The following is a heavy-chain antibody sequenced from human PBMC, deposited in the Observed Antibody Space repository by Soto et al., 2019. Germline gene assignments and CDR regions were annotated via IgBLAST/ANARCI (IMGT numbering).Heavy chain of an antibody. CDR3: ARHLAGSRSYVYNGMDV. CDR2: IYYSGST. CDR1: GGSISSYY. D-gene: IGHD3-10*01. Sequence: SETLSLTCTVSGGSISSYYWSWIRQPPGKGLEWIGYIYYSGSTNYNPSLKSRVTISVDTSKNQFSLKLSSATATDTAVYYCARHLAGSRSYVYNGMDVWGQGTTVTVSS. V-gene: IGHV4-59*08. J-gene: IGHJ6*02.